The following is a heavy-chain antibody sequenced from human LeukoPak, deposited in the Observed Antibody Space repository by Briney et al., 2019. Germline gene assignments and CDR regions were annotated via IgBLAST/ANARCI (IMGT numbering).Heavy chain of an antibody. Sequence: SETLSLTCAVYGGSFSGYYWSWIRQPPGKGLEWMGEINHSGSTNYNPSLKSRVTISVATSNNQFPLKLSSETAADTAVYYCARGSGGRSTTLGMDVWGQGPTVTVSS. V-gene: IGHV4-34*01. CDR2: INHSGST. CDR3: ARGSGGRSTTLGMDV. J-gene: IGHJ6*02. CDR1: GGSFSGYY. D-gene: IGHD2-15*01.